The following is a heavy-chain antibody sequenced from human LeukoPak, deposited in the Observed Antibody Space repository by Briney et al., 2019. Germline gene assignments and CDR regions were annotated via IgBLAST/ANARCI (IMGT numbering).Heavy chain of an antibody. Sequence: ASVRVSCKASSYTFLSYGFSWVRRAPGQGLEWMGWISNYNGNTNYAPNFHGRLTMTIDTSTTTSYMELRSLRSDDTAVYYCARDRAFGVDFDYWGQGTLVTVSS. V-gene: IGHV1-18*01. D-gene: IGHD3-16*01. CDR2: ISNYNGNT. CDR1: SYTFLSYG. J-gene: IGHJ4*02. CDR3: ARDRAFGVDFDY.